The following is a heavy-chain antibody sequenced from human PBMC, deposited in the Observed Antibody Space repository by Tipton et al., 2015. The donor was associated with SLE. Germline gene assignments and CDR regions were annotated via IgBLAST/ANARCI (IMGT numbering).Heavy chain of an antibody. D-gene: IGHD3-16*01. J-gene: IGHJ4*02. CDR3: ARDLGQWGFDY. V-gene: IGHV3-30*04. CDR1: GFTFSTYA. Sequence: SLRLSCAASGFTFSTYAMNWVRQAPGKGLEWVAVISYDGSNKYYADSVKGRFTISRDNSKNTLYLQMNTLRAEDTAVYYCARDLGQWGFDYWGQGTLVTVSS. CDR2: ISYDGSNK.